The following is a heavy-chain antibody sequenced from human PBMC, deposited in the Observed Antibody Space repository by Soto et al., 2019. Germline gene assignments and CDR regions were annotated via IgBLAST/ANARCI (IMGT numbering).Heavy chain of an antibody. CDR3: AKAPIPPMVRPYYFDY. D-gene: IGHD3-10*01. Sequence: EVQLLESGGGLVQPGGSLRLSCAASGFTFSSYAMSWVRQAPGKGLEWVSAISGSGGSTYYADSVKGRFNISRDNSKNTLYLQMNSLRAEDTAVYYCAKAPIPPMVRPYYFDYWGQGTLVTVSS. J-gene: IGHJ4*02. CDR1: GFTFSSYA. V-gene: IGHV3-23*01. CDR2: ISGSGGST.